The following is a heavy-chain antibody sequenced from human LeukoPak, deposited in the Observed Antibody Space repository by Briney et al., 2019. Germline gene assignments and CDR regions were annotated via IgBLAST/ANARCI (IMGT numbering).Heavy chain of an antibody. J-gene: IGHJ4*02. D-gene: IGHD2-2*01. CDR2: INHTGST. CDR3: ARVPALNCSSTSCPRQYYFDY. Sequence: SETLSLTCAVSGGSFSAYYWTWVRQPPGKGLEWIGEINHTGSTNYNPSLKSRVTISIDTSKNQFSLRLSSVTAADTAVYYCARVPALNCSSTSCPRQYYFDYWGQGTLVTVSS. CDR1: GGSFSAYY. V-gene: IGHV4-34*01.